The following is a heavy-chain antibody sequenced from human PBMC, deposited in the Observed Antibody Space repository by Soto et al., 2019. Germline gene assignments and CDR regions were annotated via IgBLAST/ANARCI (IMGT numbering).Heavy chain of an antibody. CDR2: INAGNGNT. D-gene: IGHD5-18*01. J-gene: IGHJ4*02. V-gene: IGHV1-3*01. CDR3: AGDPGYSYGYN. Sequence: QVQLVQSGAEVKKPGASVKVSCKASGYTFTSYAMHWVRQAPGQRLEWMGWINAGNGNTKYSQKLQGRVTITRDTSASTAYMGLSSLRSEDTAVYYCAGDPGYSYGYNWGQGTLVTVSS. CDR1: GYTFTSYA.